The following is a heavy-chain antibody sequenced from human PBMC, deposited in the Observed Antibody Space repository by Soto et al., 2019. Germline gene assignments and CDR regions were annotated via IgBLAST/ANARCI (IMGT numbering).Heavy chain of an antibody. CDR3: AKDLENYYDSSGYYYLYYYYGMDV. Sequence: PGGSLRLSCAASGFTFSSYAMSWVRQAPGKGLEWVSAISGSGGSTYYADSVKGRFTISRDNSKNTLYLQMNSLRAEDTAVYYCAKDLENYYDSSGYYYLYYYYGMDVWGQGTLVTVSS. CDR2: ISGSGGST. CDR1: GFTFSSYA. V-gene: IGHV3-23*01. D-gene: IGHD3-22*01. J-gene: IGHJ6*02.